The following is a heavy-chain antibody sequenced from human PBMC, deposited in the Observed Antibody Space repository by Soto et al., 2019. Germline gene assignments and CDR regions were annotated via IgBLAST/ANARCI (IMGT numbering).Heavy chain of an antibody. J-gene: IGHJ4*02. CDR3: AKDDGIVAYGFDY. V-gene: IGHV3-30*18. CDR2: VSYDGSNK. Sequence: GGSLRLSCAASGFTFSSYGMHWVRQAPGKGLEWVAVVSYDGSNKYYADSVKGRFTISRDNSKNTLYLQMNSLRAEDTAVYYCAKDDGIVAYGFDYWGQRTLVTVSS. CDR1: GFTFSSYG. D-gene: IGHD1-26*01.